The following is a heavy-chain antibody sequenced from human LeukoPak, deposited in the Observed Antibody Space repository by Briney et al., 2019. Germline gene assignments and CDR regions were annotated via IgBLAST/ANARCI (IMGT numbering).Heavy chain of an antibody. CDR3: ARAAENYGGRFDS. V-gene: IGHV3-74*01. J-gene: IGHJ4*02. CDR1: GFTFSSYW. D-gene: IGHD3-16*01. Sequence: GGSLRLSCAASGFTFSSYWMHWVRQAPGKGLVWVSRINSDGSSTSYADSVKGRFTISRDNAKNSLYLQMNSLRAEDTAVYYCARAAENYGGRFDSWGQGTLVTVSS. CDR2: INSDGSST.